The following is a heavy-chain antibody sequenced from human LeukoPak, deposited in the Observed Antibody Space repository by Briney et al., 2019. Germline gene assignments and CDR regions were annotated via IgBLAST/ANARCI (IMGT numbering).Heavy chain of an antibody. V-gene: IGHV4-34*01. Sequence: SETLSLTCAVYGGSFSGYYWSWIRQPPGKGLEWIGEINHSGSTNYNPSLKSRVTISVDASKNQFSLKLSSVTAADTAVYYCARGRRFIAAAGTVYYYYYMDVWGKGTTVTVSS. CDR1: GGSFSGYY. D-gene: IGHD6-13*01. CDR2: INHSGST. CDR3: ARGRRFIAAAGTVYYYYYMDV. J-gene: IGHJ6*03.